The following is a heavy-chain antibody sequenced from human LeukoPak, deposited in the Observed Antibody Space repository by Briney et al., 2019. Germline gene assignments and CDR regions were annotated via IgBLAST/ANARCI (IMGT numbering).Heavy chain of an antibody. CDR1: GGSISSGSYY. D-gene: IGHD1-7*01. CDR3: ARDPTMGWNFPGWFDP. V-gene: IGHV4-61*02. J-gene: IGHJ5*02. Sequence: PSQTLSLTCTVSGGSISSGSYYWSWIRQPAGKGLEWIGRIYTSGSTNYNPSLKSRATISVDTSKNQFSLKLSSVTAADTAVYYCARDPTMGWNFPGWFDPWGQGTLVTVSS. CDR2: IYTSGST.